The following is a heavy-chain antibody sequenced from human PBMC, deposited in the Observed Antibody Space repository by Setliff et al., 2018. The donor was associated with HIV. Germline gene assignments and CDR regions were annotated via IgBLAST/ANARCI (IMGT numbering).Heavy chain of an antibody. CDR1: GYTFTNYG. Sequence: GASVKVSCKASGYTFTNYGISWVRQAPGQGLEWMGWIGAYNGNTNYAQKLQGRVTMTTDTSTSTAYMELRSLRSDDTAVYYCARYGSGWPLWYFDLWGRGTLVTVSS. J-gene: IGHJ2*01. D-gene: IGHD6-19*01. CDR2: IGAYNGNT. V-gene: IGHV1-18*01. CDR3: ARYGSGWPLWYFDL.